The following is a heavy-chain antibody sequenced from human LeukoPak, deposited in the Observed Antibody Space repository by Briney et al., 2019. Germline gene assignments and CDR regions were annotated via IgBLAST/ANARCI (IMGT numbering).Heavy chain of an antibody. CDR3: ATDPDYYDSSGYGY. D-gene: IGHD3-22*01. CDR1: GYTLTELS. V-gene: IGHV1-24*01. J-gene: IGHJ4*02. Sequence: VASVKVSCKVSGYTLTELSMHWVRQAPGKGLEWMGGFDPEDGETIYAQKFQGRVTMTEDTSTDTAYMELSSLRSEDTAVYYCATDPDYYDSSGYGYWGQGTLVTVSS. CDR2: FDPEDGET.